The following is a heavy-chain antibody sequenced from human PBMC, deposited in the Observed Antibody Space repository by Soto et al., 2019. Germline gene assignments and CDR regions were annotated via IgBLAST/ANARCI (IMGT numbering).Heavy chain of an antibody. CDR2: IYYSGST. CDR3: ARWGYYYDSSGYYAGEVAFDI. CDR1: GGSVSSGSYY. V-gene: IGHV4-61*01. J-gene: IGHJ3*02. Sequence: PSETLSLTCTVSGGSVSSGSYYWSWIRQPPGKGLEWIGYIYYSGSTNYNPSLKSRVTISVDTSKNQFSLKLSSVTAADTAVYYCARWGYYYDSSGYYAGEVAFDIWGQGTMVT. D-gene: IGHD3-22*01.